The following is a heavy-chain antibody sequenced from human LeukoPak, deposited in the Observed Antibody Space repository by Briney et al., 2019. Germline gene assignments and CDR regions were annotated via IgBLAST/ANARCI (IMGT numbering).Heavy chain of an antibody. V-gene: IGHV1-18*01. CDR1: GYTFTSYG. Sequence: ASVKVSCKASGYTFTSYGISWVRQAPGQGLEWMGWISAYNGNTNYAQKLQGRVTMTTDTSTSTAYMELRSLRSDDTAVYYCAREPATSGSYDFWSGYQFSYYYMDVWGKGTTVTVSS. CDR3: AREPATSGSYDFWSGYQFSYYYMDV. CDR2: ISAYNGNT. D-gene: IGHD3-3*01. J-gene: IGHJ6*03.